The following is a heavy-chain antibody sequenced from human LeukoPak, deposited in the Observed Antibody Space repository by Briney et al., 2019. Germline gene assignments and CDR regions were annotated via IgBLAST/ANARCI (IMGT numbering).Heavy chain of an antibody. CDR2: INPNLVGT. V-gene: IGHV1-2*02. D-gene: IGHD3-22*01. Sequence: GASVKVSCKASGYTFTGYYMHWVRQAPGQGVEWMGWINPNLVGTNYAQRFQGRFTMTRGTSISTAYMQLSRLRSDDTAVYYCARDSDSSGPGTFDYWGQGTLVTVSS. CDR1: GYTFTGYY. J-gene: IGHJ4*02. CDR3: ARDSDSSGPGTFDY.